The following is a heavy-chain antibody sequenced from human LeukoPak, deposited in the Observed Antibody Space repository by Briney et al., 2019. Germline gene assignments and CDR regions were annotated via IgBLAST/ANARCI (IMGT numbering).Heavy chain of an antibody. CDR3: ARGSYYDFWSGYRRGRGFWFDP. CDR2: INTNTGNA. D-gene: IGHD3-3*01. Sequence: ASVKVSCKASGYTFTSYAMNWVRQAPGQGLEWMGWINTNTGNATYAQGFTRRCVFSLDTSVSTAYLQISSLNAEDTAVYYCARGSYYDFWSGYRRGRGFWFDPWGQGTLVTVSS. J-gene: IGHJ5*02. CDR1: GYTFTSYA. V-gene: IGHV7-4-1*02.